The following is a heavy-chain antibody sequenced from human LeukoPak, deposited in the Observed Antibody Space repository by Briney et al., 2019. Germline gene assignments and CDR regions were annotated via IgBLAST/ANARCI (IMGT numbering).Heavy chain of an antibody. J-gene: IGHJ5*02. CDR1: GFTFSSYS. CDR3: ARDRAAYYDDWFDP. Sequence: PGRSLRLSCAASGFTFSSYSMNWVRQAPGKGLEWVSSISSSSSYIYYADSVMGRFTISRDNAKNSLYLQMNSLRAEDTAVYYCARDRAAYYDDWFDPWGQGTLVTVSS. D-gene: IGHD3-22*01. V-gene: IGHV3-21*01. CDR2: ISSSSSYI.